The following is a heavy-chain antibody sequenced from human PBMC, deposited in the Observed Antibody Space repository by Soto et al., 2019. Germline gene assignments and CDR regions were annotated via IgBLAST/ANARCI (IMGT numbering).Heavy chain of an antibody. Sequence: GESLKISCKGYGYTFTDYWIGWVRQMPGKGLELIGLIYPGDSDTRYSPSFQGRVTISADKSISTAFLQWGSLRASDTAMYYCASQKTVIRGPLSSNWFDPWGQGXLVTVYS. V-gene: IGHV5-51*01. CDR1: GYTFTDYW. CDR3: ASQKTVIRGPLSSNWFDP. D-gene: IGHD1-1*01. J-gene: IGHJ5*02. CDR2: IYPGDSDT.